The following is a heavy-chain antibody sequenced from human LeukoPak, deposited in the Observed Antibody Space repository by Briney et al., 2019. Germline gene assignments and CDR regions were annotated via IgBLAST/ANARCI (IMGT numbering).Heavy chain of an antibody. CDR3: ARSGENTAMALDY. D-gene: IGHD5-18*01. Sequence: SVKVSCKASGGTFSSYAISWVRQAPGQGLEWMGRIIPILGIANYAQKFQGRVTITADKSTSTAYMELSSLRSEDTAVYYCARSGENTAMALDYWGQGTLVTVSS. CDR1: GGTFSSYA. J-gene: IGHJ4*02. CDR2: IIPILGIA. V-gene: IGHV1-69*04.